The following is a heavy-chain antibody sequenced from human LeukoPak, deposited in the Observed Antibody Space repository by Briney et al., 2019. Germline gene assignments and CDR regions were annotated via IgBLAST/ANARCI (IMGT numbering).Heavy chain of an antibody. CDR2: IKSKVHGETI. CDR3: TTVWGGG. D-gene: IGHD7-27*01. CDR1: GFTFSNAR. V-gene: IGHV3-15*01. J-gene: IGHJ1*01. Sequence: GGSLRLSCAASGFTFSNARMSWVRQAPGEGLEWLGRIKSKVHGETIDYAAPVKGRFTISRDDSKNTLYLEMNSLKTEDTAVYYCTTVWGGGWGQGTLVTVSS.